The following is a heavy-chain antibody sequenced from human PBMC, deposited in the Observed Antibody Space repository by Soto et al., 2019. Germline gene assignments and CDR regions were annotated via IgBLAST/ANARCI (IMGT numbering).Heavy chain of an antibody. D-gene: IGHD3-3*01. CDR1: GYPVTAYY. CDR3: ARGGGVGVAGSAAFDM. CDR2: INPATGAA. J-gene: IGHJ3*02. V-gene: IGHV1-2*02. Sequence: QLHLVQSGAVVKKPGASVTVSCSASGYPVTAYYMHWVRQAPGRGLEWMGGINPATGAAKYTQTFQGRVPLTRDPSTSTVFTELCGLTSEDTAVFSCARGGGVGVAGSAAFDMWGQGTLVTVSS.